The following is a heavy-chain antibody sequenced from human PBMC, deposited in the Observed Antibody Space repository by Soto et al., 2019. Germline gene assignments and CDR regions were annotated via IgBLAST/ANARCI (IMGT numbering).Heavy chain of an antibody. V-gene: IGHV1-3*01. D-gene: IGHD3-3*01. CDR1: GYTFTSYA. Sequence: GASVKVSCKASGYTFTSYAMHWVRQAPGQRLEWMGRMNANNGNTNYAQKLQGRVTMTRDTSTSTAYMELRSLRSDDTAVYYCARVYIDFTLYMDVWGKGTTVTVSS. CDR2: MNANNGNT. CDR3: ARVYIDFTLYMDV. J-gene: IGHJ6*03.